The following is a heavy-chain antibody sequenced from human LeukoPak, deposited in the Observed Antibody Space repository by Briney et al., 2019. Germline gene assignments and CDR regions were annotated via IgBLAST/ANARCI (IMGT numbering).Heavy chain of an antibody. D-gene: IGHD2-2*01. Sequence: ASVKVSCKASGYTFTSYYMHWVRQAPGQGLEWMGIIKPSDGSTSYAQNFQGRVTMTRDTSTSTVYMELSSLRSDDTAVYYCARRWCSSTSCQFDYWGQGTLVTVSS. CDR1: GYTFTSYY. CDR3: ARRWCSSTSCQFDY. J-gene: IGHJ4*02. V-gene: IGHV1-46*01. CDR2: IKPSDGST.